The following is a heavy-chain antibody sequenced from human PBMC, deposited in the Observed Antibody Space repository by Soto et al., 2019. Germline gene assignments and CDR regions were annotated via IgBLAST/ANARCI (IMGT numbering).Heavy chain of an antibody. D-gene: IGHD2-15*01. CDR1: GFTFSSYT. CDR3: ARGVLSDSGTCY. Sequence: GGSLRLSCAASGFTFSSYTMNWVRQAPGKGLEWVSSISSGSSYIYYADSMKGRFTISRDNAKNSLYLQMNSLRAEDTAVYYCARGVLSDSGTCYWGRGT. V-gene: IGHV3-21*01. J-gene: IGHJ4*02. CDR2: ISSGSSYI.